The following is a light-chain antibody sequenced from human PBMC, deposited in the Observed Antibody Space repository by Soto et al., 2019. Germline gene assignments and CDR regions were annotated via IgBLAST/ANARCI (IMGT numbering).Light chain of an antibody. Sequence: SALTQPASLSGSPGQSIAISCTGTSSDVGGYNYVSWYQQHPGKAPKLMLYDVAIRPSGVSDRFSGSKSGNTASLTISGLQAEDEADYYCTSYTTSSTYVFGTGTKVTVL. CDR1: SSDVGGYNY. CDR2: DVA. V-gene: IGLV2-14*01. J-gene: IGLJ1*01. CDR3: TSYTTSSTYV.